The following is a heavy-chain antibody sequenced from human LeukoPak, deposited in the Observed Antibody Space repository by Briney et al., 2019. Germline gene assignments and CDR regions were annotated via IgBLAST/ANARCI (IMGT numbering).Heavy chain of an antibody. V-gene: IGHV3-7*01. D-gene: IGHD3-10*01. CDR2: IKHDGSEK. CDR3: ARLEFGDFANDY. CDR1: GFTFSSYW. Sequence: GGSLRLSCGASGFTFSSYWMNWVRQAPGKGLEWVANIKHDGSEKYFVDSVKDRFTISRDNAQNSLYLQMNNLRAEDTAVYFCARLEFGDFANDYWGQGTLVTVSS. J-gene: IGHJ4*02.